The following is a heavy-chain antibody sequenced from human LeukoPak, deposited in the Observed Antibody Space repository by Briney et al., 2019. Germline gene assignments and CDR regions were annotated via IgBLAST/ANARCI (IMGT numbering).Heavy chain of an antibody. V-gene: IGHV3-53*01. D-gene: IGHD2-21*02. CDR3: ARDSETETGWYYYGMDV. J-gene: IGHJ6*02. CDR2: LYSGGSA. CDR1: GFTVSSNY. Sequence: GGSLRLSCAASGFTVSSNYMNWVRQAPGKGLEWIAVLYSGGSAYYADSVKGRFTISRDNSKDTLYLQIYSLRAEDTAVYYCARDSETETGWYYYGMDVWGQGTTVTVSS.